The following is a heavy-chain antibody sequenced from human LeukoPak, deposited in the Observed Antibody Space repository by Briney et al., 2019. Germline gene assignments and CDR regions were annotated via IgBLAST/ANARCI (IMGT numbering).Heavy chain of an antibody. CDR1: GGSIRSYY. D-gene: IGHD1-26*01. CDR2: IYYSGST. J-gene: IGHJ4*02. Sequence: KPSETLSLTCTVSGGSIRSYYWSWIRQPPGEGLEWIGYIYYSGSTNYNPSLKSRVTISVDTSKNQFSLKLSSVTAADTAVYYCARQGWELLRPYFDYWGQGTLVTVSS. V-gene: IGHV4-59*08. CDR3: ARQGWELLRPYFDY.